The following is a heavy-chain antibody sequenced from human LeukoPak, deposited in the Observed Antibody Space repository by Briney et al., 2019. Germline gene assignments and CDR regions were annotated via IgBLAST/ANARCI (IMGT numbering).Heavy chain of an antibody. Sequence: PGGSLRLSCAASGFTFSSYWMSWVRQAPGKGLEWVANIKQDGSEKYYVDSVKGRFTISRDNAKNSLYLQMNSLRAEDTAVYYCARVLLLWFGEDAFDIWGQGTMVTVSS. CDR1: GFTFSSYW. CDR3: ARVLLLWFGEDAFDI. CDR2: IKQDGSEK. V-gene: IGHV3-7*01. J-gene: IGHJ3*02. D-gene: IGHD3-10*01.